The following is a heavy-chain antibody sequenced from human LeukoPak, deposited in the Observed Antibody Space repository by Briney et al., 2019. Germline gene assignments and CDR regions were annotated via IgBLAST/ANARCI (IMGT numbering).Heavy chain of an antibody. Sequence: SETLPLTCTFSGASISTGGYYWTWIRQPPGEGLEWIGYIYYTGSVDYNPSLKSRLTISLDTSKNQFSLKLNSVTAADTAVYYCAREHTYYFGSQTSTLDVWGQGTAVTVSS. V-gene: IGHV4-31*03. J-gene: IGHJ6*02. CDR1: GASISTGGYY. CDR3: AREHTYYFGSQTSTLDV. D-gene: IGHD3-10*01. CDR2: IYYTGSV.